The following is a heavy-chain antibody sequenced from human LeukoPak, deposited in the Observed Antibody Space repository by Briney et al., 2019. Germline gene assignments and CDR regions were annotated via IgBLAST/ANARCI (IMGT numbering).Heavy chain of an antibody. CDR3: AKEPREYCSSTSCPNWIDP. V-gene: IGHV3-23*01. CDR2: TSGSGATT. CDR1: EFTFHTYL. J-gene: IGHJ5*02. Sequence: GGSLRLSCAGSEFTFHTYLMSWVRQAPGKGLEWVSSTSGSGATTDYADSVKGRFTISRDNVNKTLYLEMSSLRAEDTAVYFCAKEPREYCSSTSCPNWIDPWGQGTLVTVSS. D-gene: IGHD2-2*01.